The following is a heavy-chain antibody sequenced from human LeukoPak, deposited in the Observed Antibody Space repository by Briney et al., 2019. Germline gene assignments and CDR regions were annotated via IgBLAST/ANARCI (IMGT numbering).Heavy chain of an antibody. D-gene: IGHD4-23*01. CDR3: ARKGLRWENNYYYYYMDV. J-gene: IGHJ6*03. Sequence: PGGSLRLSCAASGFTFSTYAMHWVRQAPGKGLEWVAVISYDGSSKYYADSVKGRFTISRDNSKNTLYLQMNSLRAEDTAVYYCARKGLRWENNYYYYYMDVWGKGTTVTVSS. CDR1: GFTFSTYA. CDR2: ISYDGSSK. V-gene: IGHV3-30*04.